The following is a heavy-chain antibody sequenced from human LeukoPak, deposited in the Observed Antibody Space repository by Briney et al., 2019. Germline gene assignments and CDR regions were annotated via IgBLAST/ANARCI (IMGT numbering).Heavy chain of an antibody. J-gene: IGHJ3*02. D-gene: IGHD2-15*01. CDR1: GFTFSSYS. CDR3: ASIYCSGGSCSARGAFDI. V-gene: IGHV3-21*01. Sequence: PGGSLRLSCAASGFTFSSYSMNWVRQAPGKGLEWVSSISSSSSYIYYADSVKGRFTISRDNAKNSLYLQMNSLRAEDTAVYYCASIYCSGGSCSARGAFDIWGQGTMVTVSS. CDR2: ISSSSSYI.